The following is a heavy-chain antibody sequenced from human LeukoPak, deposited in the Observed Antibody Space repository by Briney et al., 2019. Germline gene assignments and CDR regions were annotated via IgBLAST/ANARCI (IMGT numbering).Heavy chain of an antibody. V-gene: IGHV1-2*02. J-gene: IGHJ6*03. D-gene: IGHD3-22*01. CDR1: GYTITGYY. CDR3: ARASYDSSGYYYGDYYYYMDV. CDR2: INPNSGGT. Sequence: ASVKVSCKASGYTITGYYMHWVRQAPGQGLEWMGWINPNSGGTNYAQKFQGRVTMTRDTSISTAYMELSRLRSDDTAVYYCARASYDSSGYYYGDYYYYMDVWGKGTTVTVSS.